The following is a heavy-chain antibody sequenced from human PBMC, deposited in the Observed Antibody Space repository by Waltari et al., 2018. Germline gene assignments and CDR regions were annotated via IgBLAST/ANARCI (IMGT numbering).Heavy chain of an antibody. CDR2: INHSGST. D-gene: IGHD6-6*01. CDR1: GGSFSGDY. J-gene: IGHJ4*02. Sequence: QVQLQQWGAGLLKPSETLSLTCAVYGGSFSGDYWSWIRQPPGKGLEWIGEINHSGSTNYNPSLKSRVTISVDTSKNQFSLKLSSVTAADTAVYYCARGRGPIAARRLLYFDYWGQGTLVTVSS. CDR3: ARGRGPIAARRLLYFDY. V-gene: IGHV4-34*01.